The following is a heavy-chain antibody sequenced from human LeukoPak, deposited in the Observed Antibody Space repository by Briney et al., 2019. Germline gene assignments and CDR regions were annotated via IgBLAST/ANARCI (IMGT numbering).Heavy chain of an antibody. CDR3: ARIYYDFWSGYSLNYYYYGMDV. Sequence: PSETLSLTCTLSGGSISNYYWSWIRQPPGKGLEWIGYIYYSGNTNYNPSLKSRVTISVDTSKNQFSLKLSSVTAADTAVYYCARIYYDFWSGYSLNYYYYGMDVWGQGTTVTVSS. J-gene: IGHJ6*02. CDR2: IYYSGNT. V-gene: IGHV4-59*12. D-gene: IGHD3-3*01. CDR1: GGSISNYY.